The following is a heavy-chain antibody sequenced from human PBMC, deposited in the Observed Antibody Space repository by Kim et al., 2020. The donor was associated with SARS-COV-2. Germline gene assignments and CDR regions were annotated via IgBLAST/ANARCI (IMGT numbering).Heavy chain of an antibody. V-gene: IGHV3-23*01. J-gene: IGHJ4*02. Sequence: GGSLRLSCAASGFTFSSYAMSWVRQAPGKGLEWVSAISGSGGSTYYADSVKGRFTISRDNSKNTLYLQMNSLRAEDTAVYYCAKGIGNTMIVVIIGRGFDYYFDDWGQGTLVTVSS. CDR1: GFTFSSYA. CDR3: AKGIGNTMIVVIIGRGFDYYFDD. CDR2: ISGSGGST. D-gene: IGHD3-22*01.